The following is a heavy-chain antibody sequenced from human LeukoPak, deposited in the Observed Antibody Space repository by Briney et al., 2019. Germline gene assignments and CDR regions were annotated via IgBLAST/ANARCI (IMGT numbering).Heavy chain of an antibody. CDR3: ARDPPPDDSSGYLDY. CDR1: GFXFGSCW. D-gene: IGHD3-22*01. CDR2: IKQDGSAK. V-gene: IGHV3-7*04. Sequence: PGGSLRLSCAASGFXFGSCWITWVRQTPGKGLEWVANIKQDGSAKYYVESVKGRFTISRDNAKNSLYLQMSGLRAEDTAVYYCARDPPPDDSSGYLDYWGQGTLVTVSS. J-gene: IGHJ4*02.